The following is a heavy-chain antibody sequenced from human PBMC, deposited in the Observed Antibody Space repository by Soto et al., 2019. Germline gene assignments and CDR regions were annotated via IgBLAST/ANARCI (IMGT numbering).Heavy chain of an antibody. CDR1: GFTFSSYG. D-gene: IGHD4-17*01. V-gene: IGHV3-30*18. CDR2: ISYDGSNK. CDR3: AKDQSGRTTVVTPGWFDP. Sequence: QVQLVESGGGVVQPGRSLRLSCAASGFTFSSYGMHWVRQAPGKGLEWVAVISYDGSNKYYADSVKGRFTISRDNSKNTLYLQMNSLRAEDTAVYYCAKDQSGRTTVVTPGWFDPWGQGTLVTVSS. J-gene: IGHJ5*02.